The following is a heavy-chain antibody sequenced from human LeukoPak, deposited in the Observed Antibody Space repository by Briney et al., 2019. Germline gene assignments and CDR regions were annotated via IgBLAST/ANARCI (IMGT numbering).Heavy chain of an antibody. CDR1: GFTFRDYY. CDR3: ARLRSGNSEYYFDY. D-gene: IGHD3-10*01. V-gene: IGHV3-11*03. J-gene: IGHJ4*02. Sequence: PGGALILSCAASGFTFRDYYMSSIRQAPGXGLELVSYISSRSTYTNYADSVKGRFTISRDNAKHSLYLQMNSLRAEDPAVYYCARLRSGNSEYYFDYWGQGTLVTVSS. CDR2: ISSRSTYT.